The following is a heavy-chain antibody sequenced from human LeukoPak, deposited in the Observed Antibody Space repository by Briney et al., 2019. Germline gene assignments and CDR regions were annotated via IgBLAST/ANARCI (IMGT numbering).Heavy chain of an antibody. CDR2: IYYSGST. J-gene: IGHJ4*02. CDR1: GGSISTYY. CDR3: ARGYSRSPLDY. V-gene: IGHV4-4*07. Sequence: SETLSLTCTVPGGSISTYYWNWIRQPAGKGLEWIGSIYYSGSTYYNPSLKSRVTISVDTSKNQFSLKLSSVTAADTAVYYCARGYSRSPLDYWGQGTLVTVSS. D-gene: IGHD6-13*01.